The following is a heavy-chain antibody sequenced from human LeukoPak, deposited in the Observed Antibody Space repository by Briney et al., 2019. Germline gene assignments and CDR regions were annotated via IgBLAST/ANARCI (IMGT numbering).Heavy chain of an antibody. V-gene: IGHV4-59*12. D-gene: IGHD3-16*01. J-gene: IGHJ4*02. CDR1: GGSISSYY. Sequence: SETLSLTCTVSGGSISSYYWSWIRQPPGKGLEWIGHIYYSGSTNYNPSLKSRVTISVDTSKNQFSLKLSSVTAADTAVYYCASGSHAVTTHFDYWGQGTLVTVSS. CDR3: ASGSHAVTTHFDY. CDR2: IYYSGST.